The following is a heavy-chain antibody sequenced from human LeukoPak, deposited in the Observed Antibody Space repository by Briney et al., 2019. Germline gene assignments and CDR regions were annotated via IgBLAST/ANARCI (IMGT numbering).Heavy chain of an antibody. J-gene: IGHJ4*02. CDR3: ARGGLAARPRGFFDY. D-gene: IGHD6-6*01. Sequence: PSGTPSLTCAVYGGSFSGYYWSWIRQPPGKGLEWIGEISHSGSTNYNPSLKSRVTISVDTSKNQFSLKLSSVTAADTAVYYCARGGLAARPRGFFDYWGQGTLVTVSS. V-gene: IGHV4-34*01. CDR2: ISHSGST. CDR1: GGSFSGYY.